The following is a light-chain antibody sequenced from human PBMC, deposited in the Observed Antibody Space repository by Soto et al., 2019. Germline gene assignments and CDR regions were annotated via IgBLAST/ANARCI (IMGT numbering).Light chain of an antibody. J-gene: IGLJ1*01. CDR1: SSDVGGYNY. V-gene: IGLV2-14*01. CDR3: NLYTSSLCV. CDR2: DVS. Sequence: QSVLTQPASVSGSPGQSITISCTGTSSDVGGYNYVSWYQQHPGKAPKLMIYDVSNRPSGVSNRFSGSKSGNTASLTISGLQAEDEADYYCNLYTSSLCVFGTGTKVTLL.